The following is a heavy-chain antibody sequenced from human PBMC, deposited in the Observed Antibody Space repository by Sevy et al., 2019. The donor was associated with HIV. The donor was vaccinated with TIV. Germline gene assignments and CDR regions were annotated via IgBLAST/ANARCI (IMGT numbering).Heavy chain of an antibody. CDR2: IIPIFGTA. J-gene: IGHJ6*02. CDR3: ATKGRDIVLVVAASPDYYYYGMDV. Sequence: ASVKVSCKASGGTFSSYAISWVRQAPGQGLEWMGGIIPIFGTANYAQKFQGRVTITADESTSTAYMELSSLRSEDTAVYYCATKGRDIVLVVAASPDYYYYGMDVWGQGTTVTVSS. V-gene: IGHV1-69*13. D-gene: IGHD2-15*01. CDR1: GGTFSSYA.